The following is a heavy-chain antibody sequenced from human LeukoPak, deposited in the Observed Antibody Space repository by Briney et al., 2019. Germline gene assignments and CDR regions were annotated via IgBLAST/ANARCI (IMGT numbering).Heavy chain of an antibody. Sequence: GGPLRLSCTSSGFSFGDYSMTWVRQAPGKGLEWVGFIRSKAYGGTTEYAASVKGRFTISRDDSKSIAYLQMNSLKTEDTAVYHCASRSGRQWLPYFDYWGQGTLVTVSS. D-gene: IGHD1-26*01. CDR2: IRSKAYGGTT. CDR3: ASRSGRQWLPYFDY. CDR1: GFSFGDYS. J-gene: IGHJ4*02. V-gene: IGHV3-49*04.